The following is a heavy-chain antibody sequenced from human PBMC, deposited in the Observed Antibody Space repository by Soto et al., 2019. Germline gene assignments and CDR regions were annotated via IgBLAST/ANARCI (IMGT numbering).Heavy chain of an antibody. CDR1: GFTFSSYG. CDR3: AKDFKVSGSYYGSLNYYYGMDV. CDR2: ISYDGSLK. V-gene: IGHV3-30*18. J-gene: IGHJ6*02. D-gene: IGHD3-10*01. Sequence: QVHLVESGGGVVQPGRSLRLSCAASGFTFSSYGMHWVRQAPGKGLEWVAIISYDGSLKYYADSVKGRFTISRDNSKSALYLQMNSRRPEDTAVYYCAKDFKVSGSYYGSLNYYYGMDVWGQGTTVTVSS.